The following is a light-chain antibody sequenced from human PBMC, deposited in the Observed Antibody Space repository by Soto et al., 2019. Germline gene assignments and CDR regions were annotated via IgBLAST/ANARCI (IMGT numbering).Light chain of an antibody. Sequence: EIVMTQSPATLSLSPGERATLSCRASQSVSTYLAWYQQRPGQAPRLLIYEASSRASGVPARFSGSGSGTDFSLTISSLEPEDFAVYYCQQHSNYPLTFGGGTKVDIK. CDR3: QQHSNYPLT. CDR2: EAS. CDR1: QSVSTY. V-gene: IGKV3-11*01. J-gene: IGKJ4*01.